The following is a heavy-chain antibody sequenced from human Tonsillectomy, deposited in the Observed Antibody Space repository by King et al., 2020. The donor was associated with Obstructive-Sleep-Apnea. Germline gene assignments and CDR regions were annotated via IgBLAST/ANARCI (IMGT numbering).Heavy chain of an antibody. J-gene: IGHJ4*02. Sequence: QLQESGPGLVKPSETLSLTCTVSGYSISSGYYWGWIRQPPGKGLEWIGTIYHSGSTYYNPSLKSRVTISRDTSKNQISRKLSSVTAADTAVYYCARDRPSGSYSYWGQGTLVTVSS. CDR3: ARDRPSGSYSY. CDR2: IYHSGST. CDR1: GYSISSGYY. V-gene: IGHV4-38-2*02. D-gene: IGHD1-26*01.